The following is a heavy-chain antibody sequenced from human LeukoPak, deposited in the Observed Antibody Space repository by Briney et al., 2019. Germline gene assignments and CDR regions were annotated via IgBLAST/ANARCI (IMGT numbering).Heavy chain of an antibody. D-gene: IGHD6-13*01. CDR1: GDSISSGNY. CDR3: ARDLYGIAAAGTLYYYYGMDV. CDR2: IFHTGST. Sequence: SETLSLTCTVSGDSISSGNYWGWIRQPPGKGLEWIGSIFHTGSTYFNLSLKSRVTISVDTSKNQFSLRLSSVTAADTAVYYCARDLYGIAAAGTLYYYYGMDVWGQGTTVTVSS. V-gene: IGHV4-38-2*02. J-gene: IGHJ6*02.